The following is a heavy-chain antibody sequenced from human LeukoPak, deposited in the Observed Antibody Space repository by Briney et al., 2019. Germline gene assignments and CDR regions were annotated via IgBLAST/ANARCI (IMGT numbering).Heavy chain of an antibody. CDR3: AAEGLLTLYAFDI. CDR1: GYTFTGYY. V-gene: IGHV1-58*02. CDR2: IVVGSGNT. J-gene: IGHJ3*02. Sequence: GASVKVSCKASGYTFTGYYMQWVRQARGQRLEWIGWIVVGSGNTNYAQKFQERVTITRDMSTSTAYMELSSLRSEDTAVYYCAAEGLLTLYAFDIWGQGTMVTVSS.